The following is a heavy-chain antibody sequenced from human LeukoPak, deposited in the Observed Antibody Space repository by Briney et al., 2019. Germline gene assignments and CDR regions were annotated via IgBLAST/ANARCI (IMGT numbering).Heavy chain of an antibody. CDR3: ANHYSTADY. J-gene: IGHJ4*02. CDR1: GGSISSSRNY. CDR2: FFYNRVT. D-gene: IGHD2/OR15-2a*01. V-gene: IGHV4-39*07. Sequence: SETLSLTCTVSGGSISSSRNYWGWIRQPPGKGLEWIGSFFYNRVTYQNPSLKSRVTILVDTSKNQFSLKLSSVTAADTAVYYCANHYSTADYWGQGTLVTVSS.